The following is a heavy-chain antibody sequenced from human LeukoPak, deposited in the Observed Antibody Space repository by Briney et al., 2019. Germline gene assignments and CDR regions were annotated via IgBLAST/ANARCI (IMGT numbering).Heavy chain of an antibody. Sequence: SETLSLTCAVYGGSFSGYYWSWIRQPPGKGLEWIGKINHSGSTNYNPSLKSRVTISVDTSKNQFSLKLSSVTAADTAVYYCARGKINYVWGSYRPNHFDYWGQGTLVTVSS. J-gene: IGHJ4*02. CDR2: INHSGST. CDR3: ARGKINYVWGSYRPNHFDY. V-gene: IGHV4-34*01. D-gene: IGHD3-16*02. CDR1: GGSFSGYY.